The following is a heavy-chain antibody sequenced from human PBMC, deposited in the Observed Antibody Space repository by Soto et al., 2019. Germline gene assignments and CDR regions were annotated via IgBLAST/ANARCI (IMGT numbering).Heavy chain of an antibody. D-gene: IGHD1-26*01. CDR2: IYPGDSDT. CDR1: GYSFASHW. J-gene: IGHJ4*02. V-gene: IGHV5-51*01. Sequence: GESRKISCKGSGYSFASHWVAWVRQMPEKGLEWIGTIYPGDSDTKYSSAFRGHVTISADTSVSTAYLQWRSLEATDSAIYYCARYSGSYWHYLDFWCQETLVTVSS. CDR3: ARYSGSYWHYLDF.